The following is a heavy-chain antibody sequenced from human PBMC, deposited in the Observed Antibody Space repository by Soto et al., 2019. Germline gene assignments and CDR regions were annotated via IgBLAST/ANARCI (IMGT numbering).Heavy chain of an antibody. J-gene: IGHJ4*02. CDR1: GFNFITYS. D-gene: IGHD3-22*01. Sequence: EVQLVESGGGPVRPGGPLKLSCAASGFNFITYSLSWVRQAPGKGLEWVASISSSAVYIDYADSVKGRFTISRDNANKSLYLQMNSLRAEDTATYYCVRDGLDYYDTERLYFDNWGQGTLVTVSS. V-gene: IGHV3-21*01. CDR3: VRDGLDYYDTERLYFDN. CDR2: ISSSAVYI.